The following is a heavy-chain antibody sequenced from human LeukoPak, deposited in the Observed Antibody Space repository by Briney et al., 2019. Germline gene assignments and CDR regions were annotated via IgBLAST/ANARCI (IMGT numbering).Heavy chain of an antibody. CDR1: GGSFSGYY. CDR3: ARHVQSGLVTHFDY. J-gene: IGHJ4*02. CDR2: INHSGST. Sequence: SETLSLTCAVYGGSFSGYYWSWIRQPPGKGLEWIGEINHSGSTNYNPSLKSRVTISVDTSKNQFSLKLSSVTAADTAVYHCARHVQSGLVTHFDYWGQGTLVTVSS. D-gene: IGHD4-23*01. V-gene: IGHV4-34*01.